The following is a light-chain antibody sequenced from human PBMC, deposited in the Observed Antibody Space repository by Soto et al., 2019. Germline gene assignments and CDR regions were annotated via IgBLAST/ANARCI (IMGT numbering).Light chain of an antibody. J-gene: IGKJ4*01. CDR3: QQYDNWHPLT. CDR1: QTVYSN. Sequence: EISMTQSPSTLSVSPGERATLSCRASQTVYSNLAWYQQKPGEAPRLLSYGASTRATGIPARFSGSGSWAEYTLTISSLQYADFAAYYCQQYDNWHPLTFGGGTKV. CDR2: GAS. V-gene: IGKV3-15*01.